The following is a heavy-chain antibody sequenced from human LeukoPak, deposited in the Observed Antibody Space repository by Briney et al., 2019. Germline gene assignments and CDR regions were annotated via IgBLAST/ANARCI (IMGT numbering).Heavy chain of an antibody. Sequence: GESLKISCKGSGYSFTTYWIGWVRQMPGKGLEWMGIIYPRDSDTRYSPSFQGQVTISADKSINTAYLQWSSLKASDTAMYYCARYFDTAMVVDSWGQGTLVTVSS. J-gene: IGHJ4*02. D-gene: IGHD5-18*01. CDR1: GYSFTTYW. CDR2: IYPRDSDT. CDR3: ARYFDTAMVVDS. V-gene: IGHV5-51*01.